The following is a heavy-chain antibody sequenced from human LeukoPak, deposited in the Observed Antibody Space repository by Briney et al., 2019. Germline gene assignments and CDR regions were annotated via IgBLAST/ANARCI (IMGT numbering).Heavy chain of an antibody. J-gene: IGHJ4*02. CDR2: ISRSGSTR. CDR3: AKGAYDYIEMAYFDY. V-gene: IGHV3-48*03. D-gene: IGHD5-12*01. Sequence: GGSLRLSCAASGFTFSSYEMNWVRQAPGKGLEWVSYISRSGSTRTYADSVKGRFTISRDKSKNTLYLQMNSLRAEDTAVYYCAKGAYDYIEMAYFDYWGQGSLVTVSS. CDR1: GFTFSSYE.